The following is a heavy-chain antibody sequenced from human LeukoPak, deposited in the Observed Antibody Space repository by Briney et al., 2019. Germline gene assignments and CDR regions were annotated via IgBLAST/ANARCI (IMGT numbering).Heavy chain of an antibody. D-gene: IGHD6-19*01. J-gene: IGHJ3*02. CDR3: ARGIAVAGDPGLAFDI. V-gene: IGHV3-21*01. CDR2: ISSSSSYI. Sequence: GGSLRLSCAASGFTFSSYSMNWVRQAPGKGLEWVSSISSSSSYIYYADSVKGRFTISRDNAKNSLYLQMNSLRAEDTAVYYCARGIAVAGDPGLAFDIWGQGTMVTVSS. CDR1: GFTFSSYS.